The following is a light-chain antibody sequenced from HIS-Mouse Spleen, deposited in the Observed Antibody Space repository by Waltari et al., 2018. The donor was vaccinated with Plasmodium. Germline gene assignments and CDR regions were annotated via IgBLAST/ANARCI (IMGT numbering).Light chain of an antibody. CDR1: ALPTKS. J-gene: IGLJ3*02. Sequence: SYELTQPPSVSVSPGQTARITSSGDALPTKSAYWYQQKSGQAPVLVIYEDSKRPPGIPERCSGSSSGTMATLTISGAQVEDEADYYCYSTDSSGNHRVFGGGTKLTVL. CDR3: YSTDSSGNHRV. V-gene: IGLV3-10*01. CDR2: EDS.